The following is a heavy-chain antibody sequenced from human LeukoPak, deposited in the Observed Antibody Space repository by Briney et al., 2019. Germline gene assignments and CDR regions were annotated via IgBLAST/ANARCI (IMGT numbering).Heavy chain of an antibody. J-gene: IGHJ6*02. CDR2: IYTSNSDT. CDR3: ARHRVDSSSPRGMDV. Sequence: GESLKISCKGSGYNFITYWSGWVRQMPGKGLEWMGIIYTSNSDTRYSPSFQGQVTFSAYKSISTAYLQWSSLKALDTAMYYCARHRVDSSSPRGMDVWGQGTTVTVSS. V-gene: IGHV5-51*01. D-gene: IGHD6-13*01. CDR1: GYNFITYW.